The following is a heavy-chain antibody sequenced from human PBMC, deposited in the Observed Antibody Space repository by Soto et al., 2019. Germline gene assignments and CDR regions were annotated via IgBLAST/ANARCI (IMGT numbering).Heavy chain of an antibody. CDR1: GGSINSGDYY. CDR3: AGDSLGITGTGTFDS. D-gene: IGHD1-7*01. V-gene: IGHV4-30-4*01. J-gene: IGHJ4*02. Sequence: SETLSLTCTVSGGSINSGDYYWSWIRQPPGKGLEWIGYIYYSGSTQYNPSLKSRVSMSIDMSKSQFYLRLSSATAADTAVYYCAGDSLGITGTGTFDSWGQGNLVTVSS. CDR2: IYYSGST.